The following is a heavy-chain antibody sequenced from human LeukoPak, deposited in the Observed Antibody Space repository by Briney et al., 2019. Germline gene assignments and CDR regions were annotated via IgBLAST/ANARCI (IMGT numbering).Heavy chain of an antibody. CDR3: AKRPLSSCN. D-gene: IGHD5/OR15-5a*01. CDR2: IYSSGGT. J-gene: IGHJ4*01. V-gene: IGHV3-66*01. CDR1: GFTMRDND. Sequence: GGSLRLSCAVSGFTMRDNDMTWVRQAPGKGLEWVSLIYSSGGTSYADSMKGRFTISKDNSKNTLYLQMNSLRAEDTAVYYCAKRPLSSCNWGLGTLVTVSS.